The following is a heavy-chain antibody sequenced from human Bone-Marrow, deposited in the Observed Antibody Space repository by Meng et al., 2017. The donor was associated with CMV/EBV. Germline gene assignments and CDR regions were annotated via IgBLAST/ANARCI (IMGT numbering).Heavy chain of an antibody. D-gene: IGHD6-6*01. CDR3: ASISSSIAVDY. CDR2: TNSDGSNI. V-gene: IGHV3-74*01. CDR1: GFTFSNYW. Sequence: GESLKISCAVSGFTFSNYWMHWVRQAPGKGLVWVSRTNSDGSNIIYADSVKGRFTISTDNAKNTLYLQMNSLRAEDTAVYYCASISSSIAVDYWGQGTLVTVSS. J-gene: IGHJ4*02.